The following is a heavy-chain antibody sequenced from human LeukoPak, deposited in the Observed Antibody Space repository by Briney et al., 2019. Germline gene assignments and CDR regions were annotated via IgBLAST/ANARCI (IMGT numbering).Heavy chain of an antibody. CDR2: IYHSGST. Sequence: SSETLSLTCAVSGGSISSGGYSWSWIRQPPGKGLEWIGYIYHSGSTYYNPSLKSRVTISVDRAKNQFSLKRSSVTAADTAVYSCARRIYCGGDCSPYFDYWAREPWSRSPQ. CDR3: ARRIYCGGDCSPYFDY. J-gene: IGHJ4*02. V-gene: IGHV4-30-2*01. CDR1: GGSISSGGYS. D-gene: IGHD2-21*02.